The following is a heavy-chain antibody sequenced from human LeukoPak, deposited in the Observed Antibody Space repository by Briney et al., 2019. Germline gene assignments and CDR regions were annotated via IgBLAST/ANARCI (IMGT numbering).Heavy chain of an antibody. CDR1: EFTFSDYY. D-gene: IGHD6-6*01. V-gene: IGHV3-11*03. CDR3: ARHRSSWLIDY. J-gene: IGHJ4*02. Sequence: GSLRLSCEASEFTFSDYYMSWIRQAPGKGLEWISYISDSAINTHYADSVRGRFTISRDNSKNTLYLQMNSLRAEDTAVYYCARHRSSWLIDYWGQGTLVTVSS. CDR2: ISDSAINT.